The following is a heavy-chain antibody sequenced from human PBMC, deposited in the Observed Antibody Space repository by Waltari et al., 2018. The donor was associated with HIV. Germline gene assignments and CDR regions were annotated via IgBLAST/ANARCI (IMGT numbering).Heavy chain of an antibody. V-gene: IGHV4-34*01. CDR1: GGSFSGYY. D-gene: IGHD3-3*01. CDR3: ARGSTLSSPPTIFGVVTVTPGAFDI. J-gene: IGHJ3*02. Sequence: QVQLQQWGAGLLQPSETLSLTCAVYGGSFSGYYWSWIRQPPGRGLEWPGEINHGGSTNYKPSLKSRVTISLDTSKNQFSLKLSSVTAADTAVYYCARGSTLSSPPTIFGVVTVTPGAFDIWGQGTMVTVSS. CDR2: INHGGST.